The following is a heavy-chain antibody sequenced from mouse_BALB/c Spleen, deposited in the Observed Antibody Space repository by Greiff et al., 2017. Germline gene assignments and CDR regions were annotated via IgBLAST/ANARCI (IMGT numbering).Heavy chain of an antibody. D-gene: IGHD2-2*01. J-gene: IGHJ4*01. CDR1: GFSLTSYG. V-gene: IGHV2-9*02. CDR2: IWAGGST. CDR3: ARDKIYYGYLYAMDY. Sequence: VKLMESGPGLVAPSQSLSITCTVSGFSLTSYGVHWVRQPPGKGLEWLGVIWAGGSTNYNSALMSRLSISKDNSKSQVFLKMNSLQTDDTAMYYCARDKIYYGYLYAMDYWGQGTSVTVSS.